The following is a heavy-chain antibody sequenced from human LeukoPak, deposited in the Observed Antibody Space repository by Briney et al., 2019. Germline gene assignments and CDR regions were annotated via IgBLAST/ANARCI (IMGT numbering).Heavy chain of an antibody. Sequence: SETLSLTCAVYGGSFSGYYWSWIRQPPGKGLEWIGEINHSGSTNYNPSLKSRVTISVDTSKNQFSLKLSSVTAADTAVYYCARHPQRLRRGYSYGYPYYFVYWGQGTLVTVSS. J-gene: IGHJ4*02. D-gene: IGHD5-18*01. CDR3: ARHPQRLRRGYSYGYPYYFVY. CDR2: INHSGST. V-gene: IGHV4-34*01. CDR1: GGSFSGYY.